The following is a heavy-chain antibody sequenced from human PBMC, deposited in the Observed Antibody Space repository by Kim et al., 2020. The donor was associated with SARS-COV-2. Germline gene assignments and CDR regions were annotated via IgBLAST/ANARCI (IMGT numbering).Heavy chain of an antibody. D-gene: IGHD3-3*01. CDR2: EGTEK. J-gene: IGHJ6*02. CDR3: ARGEWGV. Sequence: EGTEKYYVDSVRGRFAISRDNAKNSLYLQMNSLRAEDTAVYYCARGEWGVWGQGTTVTVSS. V-gene: IGHV3-7*03.